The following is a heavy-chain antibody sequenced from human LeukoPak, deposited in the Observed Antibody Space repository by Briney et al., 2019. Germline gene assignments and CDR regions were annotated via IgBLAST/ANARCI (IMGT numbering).Heavy chain of an antibody. CDR1: GFTFSSYA. Sequence: PGGSLRLSCAASGFTFSSYAMHWVRQAPGKGLEWVAVISYDGSNKYYADSVKGRFTISRDNSKNTLYLQMNSLRAEDTAVYYCARTGDYSNYGAFDIWGQGTMVTVSS. CDR3: ARTGDYSNYGAFDI. J-gene: IGHJ3*02. D-gene: IGHD4-11*01. V-gene: IGHV3-30*04. CDR2: ISYDGSNK.